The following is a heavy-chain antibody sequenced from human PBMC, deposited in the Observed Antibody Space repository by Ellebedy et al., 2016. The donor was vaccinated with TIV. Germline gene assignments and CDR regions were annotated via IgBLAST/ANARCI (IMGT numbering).Heavy chain of an antibody. V-gene: IGHV1-18*01. J-gene: IGHJ4*02. CDR2: ISWYNGNT. Sequence: AASVKVSCKASGYTFTSFGIIWARQAPGQGLDWMGWISWYNGNTQYGQTFKGRLTMTTDTSTSTAYMELRRLRPDDTAVYYCARDRYDILTGYFYWGQGTLVTVSS. CDR3: ARDRYDILTGYFY. CDR1: GYTFTSFG. D-gene: IGHD3-9*01.